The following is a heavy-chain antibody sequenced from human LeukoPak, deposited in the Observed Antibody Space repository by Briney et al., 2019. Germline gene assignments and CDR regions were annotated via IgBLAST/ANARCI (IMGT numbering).Heavy chain of an antibody. CDR2: IDPADGKT. V-gene: IGHV1-69-2*01. J-gene: IGHJ4*02. CDR1: GYTFADYY. D-gene: IGHD1-14*01. CDR3: TRDTSITSAL. Sequence: ATVKISCKTSGYTFADYYIHWVQQAPGKGLQWMGRIDPADGKTKFSEKLQARVTITADTSTDTAYMELSSLRSDDTAVYYCTRDTSITSALWGQGTLVTVSS.